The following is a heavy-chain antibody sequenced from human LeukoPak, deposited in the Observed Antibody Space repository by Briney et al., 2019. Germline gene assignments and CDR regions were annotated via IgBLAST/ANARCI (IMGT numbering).Heavy chain of an antibody. CDR2: IYYSGTT. V-gene: IGHV4-39*01. CDR1: GGSISSSSYY. Sequence: KPSETLSLTCTVSGGSISSSSYYWGWIRQPPGKGLEWIGSIYYSGTTYYNPSLKSRVTISVDTSKNQFSVKLSSVTAADTAVHYCARAVRGGDLAHFDFWGQGTLVTVSS. CDR3: ARAVRGGDLAHFDF. J-gene: IGHJ4*02. D-gene: IGHD3-16*01.